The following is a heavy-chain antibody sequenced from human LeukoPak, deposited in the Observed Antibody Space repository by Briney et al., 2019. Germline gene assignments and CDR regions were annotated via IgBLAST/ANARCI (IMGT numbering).Heavy chain of an antibody. V-gene: IGHV3-23*01. Sequence: GGSLRLSCAASGFTFSSYAMSWGRQAPGEGLEWVSAFCGSGGSTYYADSVKGRFTISRDNSKNTLYLQMNSLRAEDTAVYYCAKELGLVTTYYYGMDVWGQGTTVTVSS. CDR2: FCGSGGST. D-gene: IGHD3-22*01. CDR3: AKELGLVTTYYYGMDV. J-gene: IGHJ6*02. CDR1: GFTFSSYA.